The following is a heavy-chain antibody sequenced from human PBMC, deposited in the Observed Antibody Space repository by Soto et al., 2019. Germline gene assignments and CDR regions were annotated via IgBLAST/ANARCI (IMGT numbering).Heavy chain of an antibody. CDR3: AKASVTSGYYY. D-gene: IGHD3-3*01. CDR2: ILPVFDEL. CDR1: GGAFKNYA. V-gene: IGHV1-69*13. Sequence: ASVKVSCKVSGGAFKNYAISWVRQAPGQGLEWVGGILPVFDELNYAPKLQGRVTSTADEATSTAHLELGSLTSEDTAVYFCAKASVTSGYYYWGQGTLVTVSS. J-gene: IGHJ1*01.